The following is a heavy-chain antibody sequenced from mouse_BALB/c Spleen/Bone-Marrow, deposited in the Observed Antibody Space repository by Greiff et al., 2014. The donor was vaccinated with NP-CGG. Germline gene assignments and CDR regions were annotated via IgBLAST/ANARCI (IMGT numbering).Heavy chain of an antibody. CDR2: IDPANGNT. J-gene: IGHJ4*01. CDR3: VRDSPYAMDY. CDR1: GFNIKDTY. Sequence: VQLQQSGAELVKPGASVKLSCTASGFNIKDTYMHWVKQRPEQGLEWIGRIDPANGNTKYDPKFQGKATITADTSSNTAYLQLSSLTSEDTAVYYCVRDSPYAMDYWGQGTSVTVSS. V-gene: IGHV14-3*02.